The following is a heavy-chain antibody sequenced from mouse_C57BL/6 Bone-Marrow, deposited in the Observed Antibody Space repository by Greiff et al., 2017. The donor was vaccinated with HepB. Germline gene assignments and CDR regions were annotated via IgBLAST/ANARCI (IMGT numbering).Heavy chain of an antibody. CDR2: IDPENGDT. Sequence: EVQRVESGAELVRPGASVKLSCTASGFNIKDDYMHWVKQRPEQGLEWIGWIDPENGDTEYASKFQGKATITADTSSNTAYLQLSSLTSEDTAVYYCTQLRPLFDYWGQGTTLTVSS. CDR3: TQLRPLFDY. J-gene: IGHJ2*01. V-gene: IGHV14-4*01. D-gene: IGHD3-2*02. CDR1: GFNIKDDY.